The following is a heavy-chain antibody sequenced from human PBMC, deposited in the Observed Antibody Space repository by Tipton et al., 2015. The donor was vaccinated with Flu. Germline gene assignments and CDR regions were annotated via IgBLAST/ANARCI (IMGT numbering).Heavy chain of an antibody. V-gene: IGHV4-4*07. Sequence: TLSLTCTVSGVSISGYYWSWIRQPAGRGLEWIGHVYSSGSTKYNPSLKGRVTLSVDKSRNQFSLELNSVTAADTAVYYCARDRSGSNSLDYWGQGTLVTVSS. CDR3: ARDRSGSNSLDY. CDR1: GVSISGYY. CDR2: VYSSGST. D-gene: IGHD1-26*01. J-gene: IGHJ4*02.